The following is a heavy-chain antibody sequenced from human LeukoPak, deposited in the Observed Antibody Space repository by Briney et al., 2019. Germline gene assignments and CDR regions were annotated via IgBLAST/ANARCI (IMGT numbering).Heavy chain of an antibody. Sequence: ASVKVSCKASGYTFTGYYMHWVRQAPGQGLEWMGWINPNSGGTNYAQKFQGRVTMTRDTSINTAYMELSRLRSDDTAVYYCARARRNYGSGSPNWFDPWGQGTLVTVSS. CDR1: GYTFTGYY. D-gene: IGHD3-10*01. CDR2: INPNSGGT. J-gene: IGHJ5*02. V-gene: IGHV1-2*02. CDR3: ARARRNYGSGSPNWFDP.